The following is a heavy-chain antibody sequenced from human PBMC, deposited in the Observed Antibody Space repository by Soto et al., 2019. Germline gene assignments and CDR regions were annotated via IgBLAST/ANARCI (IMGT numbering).Heavy chain of an antibody. CDR1: GGSISSGDYY. CDR2: IYYSGST. V-gene: IGHV4-30-4*01. D-gene: IGHD3-10*01. CDR3: ARVRGVTYFDY. Sequence: QVQLQESGPGLVKPSQTLSLTCTVSGGSISSGDYYWSWIRRPPGKGLEWIGYIYYSGSTYYNPSLKXRXTXSXXTSKNQFSLKLSSVTAADTAVYYCARVRGVTYFDYWGQGTLVTVSS. J-gene: IGHJ4*02.